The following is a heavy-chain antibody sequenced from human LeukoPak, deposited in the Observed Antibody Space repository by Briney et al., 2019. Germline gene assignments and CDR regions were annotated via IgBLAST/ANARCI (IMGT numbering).Heavy chain of an antibody. V-gene: IGHV4-39*02. CDR2: IYYTGAT. D-gene: IGHD3-10*01. J-gene: IGHJ6*02. CDR3: ARAYLFPSGSYGLDV. CDR1: GGSISTTSQY. Sequence: ASETLSLTCSVSGGSISTTSQYWGWIRQPPGRGLEWIGFIYYTGATTYNWTFESRVTLSVDTSKNQFSLQLFSVTAADAAVYYCARAYLFPSGSYGLDVWGHGTTVTVSS.